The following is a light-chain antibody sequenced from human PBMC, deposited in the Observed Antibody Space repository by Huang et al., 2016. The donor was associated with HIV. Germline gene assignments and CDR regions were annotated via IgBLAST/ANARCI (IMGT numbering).Light chain of an antibody. V-gene: IGKV3-11*02. J-gene: IGKJ5*01. CDR2: DAS. CDR3: QQRSNWPPIT. CDR1: QSVSTY. Sequence: EIVLTQSPATLSLSPGEKATLSCGASQSVSTYLAWYQQKPGQAPRLLIYDASNRATGIPARFSGSGSGRDFTLTISSLEPEDFAVYYCQQRSNWPPITFGQGTRLEI.